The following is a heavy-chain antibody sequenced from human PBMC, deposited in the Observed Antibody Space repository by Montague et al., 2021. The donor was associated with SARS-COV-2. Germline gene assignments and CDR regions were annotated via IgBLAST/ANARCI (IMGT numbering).Heavy chain of an antibody. J-gene: IGHJ5*02. V-gene: IGHV4-61*01. Sequence: SETLSLTCTVSGDSMTGDSMSRYYWSWIRQTPGKGLEWIGYISNSGFTNDNPSLKNRVTTSVDTSNNQFSLKLNSVTAADTAVYYCARGLLTINMIVVVMAGASNWFDPWGQGTLVTVSS. CDR1: GDSMTGDSMSRYY. D-gene: IGHD3-22*01. CDR3: ARGLLTINMIVVVMAGASNWFDP. CDR2: ISNSGFT.